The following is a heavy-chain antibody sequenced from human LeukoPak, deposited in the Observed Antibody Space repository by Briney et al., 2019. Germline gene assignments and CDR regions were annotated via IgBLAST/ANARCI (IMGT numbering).Heavy chain of an antibody. CDR2: INHSGST. CDR3: ARGGRWLQLRGWFDP. Sequence: SETLSLTCAVYGESFSGYYWSRIRQPPGKGLEWIGEINHSGSTNYNPSLKSRVTISVDTSKNQFSLKLSSVTAADTAVYYCARGGRWLQLRGWFDPWGQGTLVTVSS. J-gene: IGHJ5*02. V-gene: IGHV4-34*01. D-gene: IGHD5-24*01. CDR1: GESFSGYY.